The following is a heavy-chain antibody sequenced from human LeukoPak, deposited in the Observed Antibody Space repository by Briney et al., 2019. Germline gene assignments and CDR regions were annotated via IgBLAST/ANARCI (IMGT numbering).Heavy chain of an antibody. J-gene: IGHJ4*02. Sequence: GGSLRLSCAASGFTFDDYAMHWVRQAPGKGLEWVSGISWNSGSIGYADSVKGRFTISRDNAKNSLYLQMNSLRAEDTALYYCAKDRSINIAAAGPFDYWGQGTLVTVSS. CDR2: ISWNSGSI. D-gene: IGHD6-13*01. CDR3: AKDRSINIAAAGPFDY. V-gene: IGHV3-9*01. CDR1: GFTFDDYA.